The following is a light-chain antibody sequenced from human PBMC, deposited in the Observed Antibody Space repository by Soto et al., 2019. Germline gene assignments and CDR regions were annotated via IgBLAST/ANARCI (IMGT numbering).Light chain of an antibody. CDR1: SGSIASNY. V-gene: IGLV6-57*01. CDR2: EDN. J-gene: IGLJ3*02. Sequence: NFMLTQPHSVSESPGKTVTISCTRSSGSIASNYVQWYQQRPGSSPTTVIYEDNQRPSGVPDRFSGSIDSSSNSASLTISGLQTEDEAAYYCQSYDSSNRVFGGGTKLTVL. CDR3: QSYDSSNRV.